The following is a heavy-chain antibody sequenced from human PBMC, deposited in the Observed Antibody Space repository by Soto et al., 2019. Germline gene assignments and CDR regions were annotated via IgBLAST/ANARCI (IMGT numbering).Heavy chain of an antibody. J-gene: IGHJ6*03. CDR1: GYTFTGYY. CDR3: AKDWLLDTAMNEYYYYYYYMDV. D-gene: IGHD5-18*01. V-gene: IGHV1-2*04. Sequence: GASVKVSCKASGYTFTGYYMHWVRQAPGQGLEWMGWIDPNSGGTNYAQKFQGWVTMTRDTSISTAYMELSRLRSDDTAVYYCAKDWLLDTAMNEYYYYYYYMDVWGKGTTVTVSS. CDR2: IDPNSGGT.